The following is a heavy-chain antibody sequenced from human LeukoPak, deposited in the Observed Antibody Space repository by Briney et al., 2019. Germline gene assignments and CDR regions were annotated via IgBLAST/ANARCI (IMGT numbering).Heavy chain of an antibody. CDR3: ARDGFKVPSPPDY. J-gene: IGHJ4*02. CDR1: GFTFSSYS. Sequence: GGSLRLSCAASGFTFSSYSMNWVRQAPGKGLEWVSSISSSSSYIYYADSVKGRFTTSRDNAKNSLYLQMNSLRAEDTAVYYCARDGFKVPSPPDYWGQGTLVTVSS. V-gene: IGHV3-21*01. CDR2: ISSSSSYI. D-gene: IGHD3-10*01.